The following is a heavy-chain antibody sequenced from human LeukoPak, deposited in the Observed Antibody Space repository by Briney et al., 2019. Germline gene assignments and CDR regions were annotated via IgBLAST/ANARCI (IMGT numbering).Heavy chain of an antibody. CDR3: AREGRFQTFDY. Sequence: SETLSLTCTVSGGSISSYYWSWIRQPPAKGLEWIGYIYYSGSTNYNPSLKSRVTISVDTSKNQFSLKLSSVTAADTAVYYCAREGRFQTFDYWGQGTLVTVSS. CDR1: GGSISSYY. J-gene: IGHJ4*02. D-gene: IGHD3-3*01. CDR2: IYYSGST. V-gene: IGHV4-59*01.